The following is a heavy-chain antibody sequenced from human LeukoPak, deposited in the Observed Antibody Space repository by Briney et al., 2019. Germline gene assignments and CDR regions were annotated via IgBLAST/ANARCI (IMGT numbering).Heavy chain of an antibody. CDR2: ILYDGSNK. CDR3: AKEIWPTVTTPGRTYFDY. Sequence: GGSLRLSCAASEFTFSRYGMRWVRQAPGKGLEGVAFILYDGSNKYYADSVKGRFTISRDNSKNTLYLQMNSLRAEDTAVYYCAKEIWPTVTTPGRTYFDYWGQGALVTVSS. D-gene: IGHD4-17*01. CDR1: EFTFSRYG. J-gene: IGHJ4*02. V-gene: IGHV3-30*02.